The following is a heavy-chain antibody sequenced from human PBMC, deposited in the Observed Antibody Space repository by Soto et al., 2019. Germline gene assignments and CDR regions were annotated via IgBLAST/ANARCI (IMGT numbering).Heavy chain of an antibody. V-gene: IGHV4-39*07. D-gene: IGHD6-13*01. CDR2: TYYGASS. CDR3: VRVAGSASWYETDS. J-gene: IGHJ4*02. Sequence: PSETLSLTCTVSGGYISGSTSYWGWIRQPPGKGLEWLGTTYYGASSYYNPSLRSRITILLDASTNQLSLKLSSVTAADTAVYFCVRVAGSASWYETDSWGQGILVTVSS. CDR1: GGYISGSTSY.